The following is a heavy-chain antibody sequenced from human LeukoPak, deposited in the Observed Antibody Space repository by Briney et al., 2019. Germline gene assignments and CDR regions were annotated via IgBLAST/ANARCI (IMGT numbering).Heavy chain of an antibody. CDR1: GGSFSGYY. D-gene: IGHD6-19*01. CDR2: INHSGST. V-gene: IGHV4-34*01. J-gene: IGHJ4*02. Sequence: SETLSLTCAVYGGSFSGYYWSWIRQPPGKGLEWIGEINHSGSTNYNPSLKSRVTISVDTSKNQFSLKLSSVTAADTAVYYCARLYSSGWYPIDFWGQGTLVTVSS. CDR3: ARLYSSGWYPIDF.